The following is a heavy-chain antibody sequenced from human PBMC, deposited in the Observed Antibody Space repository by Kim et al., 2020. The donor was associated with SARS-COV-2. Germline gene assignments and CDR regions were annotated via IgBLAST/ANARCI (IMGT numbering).Heavy chain of an antibody. J-gene: IGHJ3*02. CDR3: ARGIHDSSGYYREGWSDAFDI. V-gene: IGHV6-1*01. Sequence: SQTLSLTCAISGDSVSSNSAAWNWIRQSPSRGLEWLGRTYYRSKWYNDYAVSVKSRITINPDTSKNQFSLQLNSVTPEDTAVYYCARGIHDSSGYYREGWSDAFDIWGQGTMVTVSS. CDR2: TYYRSKWYN. D-gene: IGHD3-22*01. CDR1: GDSVSSNSAA.